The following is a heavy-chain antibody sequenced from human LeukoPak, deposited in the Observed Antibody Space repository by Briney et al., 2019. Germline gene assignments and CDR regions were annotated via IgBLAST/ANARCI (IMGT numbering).Heavy chain of an antibody. Sequence: ASVKVSCKASGYTFTSYDINWVRQATGQGLKWMGWMNPNSGNTGYAQKFQGRVTITRNTSISTAYMELSSLRSEDTAVYYCARVRGAGTYAFDIWGQGTMVTVSS. V-gene: IGHV1-8*03. J-gene: IGHJ3*02. CDR1: GYTFTSYD. CDR3: ARVRGAGTYAFDI. D-gene: IGHD1-7*01. CDR2: MNPNSGNT.